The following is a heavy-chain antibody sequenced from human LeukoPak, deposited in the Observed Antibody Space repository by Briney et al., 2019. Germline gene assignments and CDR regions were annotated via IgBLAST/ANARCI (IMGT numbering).Heavy chain of an antibody. D-gene: IGHD6-13*01. CDR2: INHSGST. J-gene: IGHJ4*02. V-gene: IGHV4-34*01. Sequence: SETLSLTCAVYGGSFSGYYWSWIRQPPGKGLEWTGEINHSGSTNYNPSLKSRVTISVDTSKNQFSLKLSSVTAADTAVYYCARGYSSSWYSPSGNYWGQGTLVTVSS. CDR1: GGSFSGYY. CDR3: ARGYSSSWYSPSGNY.